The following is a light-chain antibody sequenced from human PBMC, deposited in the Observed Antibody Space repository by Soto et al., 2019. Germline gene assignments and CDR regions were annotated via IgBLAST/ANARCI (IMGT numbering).Light chain of an antibody. Sequence: DIQMTQSPSTLSVSVGDRVTITCRASQTISSWLAWYQQKPGKAPKLLSYKASTLKSGVPSRFSGSGYGTEFTLTISSLQPDDFATYYCQHDNSYSEAFGQGTKVELK. CDR1: QTISSW. CDR2: KAS. CDR3: QHDNSYSEA. V-gene: IGKV1-5*03. J-gene: IGKJ1*01.